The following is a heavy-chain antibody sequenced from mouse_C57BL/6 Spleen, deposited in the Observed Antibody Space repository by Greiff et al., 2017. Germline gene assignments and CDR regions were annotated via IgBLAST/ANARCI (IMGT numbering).Heavy chain of an antibody. Sequence: QVQLQQSGAELVRPGTSVKVSCKASGYAFTNYLIEWVKQRPGHGLEWIGVINPGSGGTNYNEKFKGKATLTADKSSSTAYMQLSSLTSEDSAVYFCVLGGNYEYFDVWGTGTTVTVSS. J-gene: IGHJ1*03. CDR3: VLGGNYEYFDV. CDR2: INPGSGGT. D-gene: IGHD2-1*01. V-gene: IGHV1-54*01. CDR1: GYAFTNYL.